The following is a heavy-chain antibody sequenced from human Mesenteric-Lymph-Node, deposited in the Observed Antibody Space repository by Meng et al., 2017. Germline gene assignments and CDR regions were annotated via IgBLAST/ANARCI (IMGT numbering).Heavy chain of an antibody. CDR2: INPNSGGT. D-gene: IGHD3-10*01. J-gene: IGHJ4*02. CDR3: AREASWGYYYGSGSIAD. V-gene: IGHV1-2*02. Sequence: ASVKVSCKASGYTFTGYYMHWVRQAPGQGLEWMGWINPNSGGTNYAQKFQGRVTMTRDTSISTAYMELSRLRSDDTAVYYCAREASWGYYYGSGSIADWGQGTLVTVSS. CDR1: GYTFTGYY.